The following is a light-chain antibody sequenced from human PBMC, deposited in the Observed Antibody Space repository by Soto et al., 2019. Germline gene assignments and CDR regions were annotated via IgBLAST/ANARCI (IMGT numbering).Light chain of an antibody. CDR1: LIVNSNY. CDR3: LQYYTSPYT. CDR2: GAS. V-gene: IGKV3-20*01. J-gene: IGKJ2*01. Sequence: EIVLTQSPGTLSLSPGETAILSCRASLIVNSNYLGWYQQKPGQAPRLVISGASSRATGIPDRFSGSGSGTDFTLIISRLEPEDFAVYYCLQYYTSPYTFGQGTKLEIK.